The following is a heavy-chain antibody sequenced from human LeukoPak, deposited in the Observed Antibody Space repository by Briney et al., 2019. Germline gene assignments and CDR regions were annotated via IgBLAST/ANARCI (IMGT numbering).Heavy chain of an antibody. J-gene: IGHJ4*02. CDR1: DFTFSSFS. CDR2: ITGHGDTT. Sequence: GGSLRLSCAASDFTFSSFSMHWLRQAPGKGLEWVSGITGHGDTTYYADSVKGRFTISRDNSRNTVYLQMNSLRAEDTAVYYCASLSSPDYWGQGTLVTVSS. CDR3: ASLSSPDY. D-gene: IGHD6-19*01. V-gene: IGHV3-23*01.